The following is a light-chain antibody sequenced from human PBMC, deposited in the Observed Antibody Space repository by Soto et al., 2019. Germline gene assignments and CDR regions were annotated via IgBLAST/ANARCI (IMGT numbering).Light chain of an antibody. Sequence: QSALTQPASVSGSPGQSITISCTGTSSDVGAYKFVSWYQQHPGQAPKLIIYEVGNRPSGVSHRFSGSKSGTTASLTVSGLQADDEPYYYCGSFTGASYVFGTGTKLTVL. CDR3: GSFTGASYV. V-gene: IGLV2-14*01. J-gene: IGLJ1*01. CDR2: EVG. CDR1: SSDVGAYKF.